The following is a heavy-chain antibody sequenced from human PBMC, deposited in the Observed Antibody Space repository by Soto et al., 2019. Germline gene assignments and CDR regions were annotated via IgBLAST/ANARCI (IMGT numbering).Heavy chain of an antibody. V-gene: IGHV4-39*01. CDR3: ARRVVVAAVFDY. CDR1: GGSISSSSYY. CDR2: IYYGGST. D-gene: IGHD2-15*01. Sequence: LPETLSLTCTVSGGSISSSSYYWGWIRQPPGKGLEWIGSIYYGGSTYYNPSLKSRVTISVDTSKNQFSLKLSSVTAADTAVYYCARRVVVAAVFDYWGQGTLVTVSS. J-gene: IGHJ4*02.